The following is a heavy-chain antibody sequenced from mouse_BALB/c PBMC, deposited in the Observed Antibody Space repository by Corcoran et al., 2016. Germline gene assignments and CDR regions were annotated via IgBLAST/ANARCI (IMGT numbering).Heavy chain of an antibody. Sequence: QVQLQQSGPELVKPGASVSISCKASGYTFTSYYLPWVKQSPGQGLEWIGWIYPGNVNTKYNEKFKGKATLTADKSSSTAYMQLSSLTSEDSAVYFCALYDSAWFAYWGQGTLVTVSA. V-gene: IGHV1S56*01. D-gene: IGHD2-3*01. CDR1: GYTFTSYY. CDR2: IYPGNVNT. J-gene: IGHJ3*01. CDR3: ALYDSAWFAY.